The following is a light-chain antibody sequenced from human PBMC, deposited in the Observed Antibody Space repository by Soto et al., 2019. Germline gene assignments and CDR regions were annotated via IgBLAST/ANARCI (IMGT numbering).Light chain of an antibody. CDR3: QQYKDWPPYT. CDR1: QRISSN. Sequence: EILMTQSQATLSFSPGARATLSCRASQRISSNVAWYQQKPGQAPRLLIYGASTRATGVPARFSGGGSGTEFTLTISSLQSEDFAGYFCQQYKDWPPYTLGQGTKLEIK. V-gene: IGKV3-15*01. CDR2: GAS. J-gene: IGKJ2*01.